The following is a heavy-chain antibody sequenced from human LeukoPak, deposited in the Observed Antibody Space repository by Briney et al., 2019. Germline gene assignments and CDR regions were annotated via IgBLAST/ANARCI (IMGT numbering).Heavy chain of an antibody. Sequence: GGSLRLSCAASGFTLSTYNMDWVRQAPGEGLEWLSYISSSSSTIYYADSVKGRFTISRDNAKNSLYLQMNTLRAEDTAVYYCARSLYGSFDYWGQGTLVTVSS. D-gene: IGHD3-10*01. J-gene: IGHJ4*02. CDR2: ISSSSSTI. V-gene: IGHV3-48*01. CDR3: ARSLYGSFDY. CDR1: GFTLSTYN.